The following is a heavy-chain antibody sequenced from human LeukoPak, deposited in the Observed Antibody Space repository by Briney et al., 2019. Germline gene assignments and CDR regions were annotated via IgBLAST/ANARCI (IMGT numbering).Heavy chain of an antibody. CDR2: IYSSGST. Sequence: SETLSLTCTVSGGSISSYYWNWIRQPAGQGLEWIGRIYSSGSTNNNPYLKSRVTMSVDTSKNQFSLKLSSVTAADTAVYYCARGPRIAAAGIFSSASRVFWFDPWGQGTLVTVSS. CDR1: GGSISSYY. J-gene: IGHJ5*02. CDR3: ARGPRIAAAGIFSSASRVFWFDP. V-gene: IGHV4-4*07. D-gene: IGHD6-13*01.